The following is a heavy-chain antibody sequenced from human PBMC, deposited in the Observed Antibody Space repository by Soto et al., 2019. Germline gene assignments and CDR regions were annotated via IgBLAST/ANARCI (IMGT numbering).Heavy chain of an antibody. V-gene: IGHV4-4*02. D-gene: IGHD1-1*01. J-gene: IGHJ4*02. CDR1: GDSISSSHW. Sequence: QVQLQESGPGLVEPSGTLSLTCAVSGDSISSSHWWSWVRQPPGQRLERIGDIFHSGSTKYNPSLESRVTMSVDTPNDQMALKLRSVTAAVPAVYYCARQLERGDLPEGFEYWVQGPQASVSS. CDR2: IFHSGST. CDR3: ARQLERGDLPEGFEY.